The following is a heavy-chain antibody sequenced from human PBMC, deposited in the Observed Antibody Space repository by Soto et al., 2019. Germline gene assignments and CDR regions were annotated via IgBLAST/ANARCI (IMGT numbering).Heavy chain of an antibody. V-gene: IGHV3-23*01. D-gene: IGHD1-26*01. J-gene: IGHJ4*02. Sequence: AGGSLRLSCAASGFTFSTYAMSWVRQAPGKGLEWVSAISGSGSNTYYADSVKGRFTISRVDSKSTLYLQMNSLRAEDTAVYYCARDPSHSYYTLFYYFDYWGQGTLVTVSS. CDR1: GFTFSTYA. CDR3: ARDPSHSYYTLFYYFDY. CDR2: ISGSGSNT.